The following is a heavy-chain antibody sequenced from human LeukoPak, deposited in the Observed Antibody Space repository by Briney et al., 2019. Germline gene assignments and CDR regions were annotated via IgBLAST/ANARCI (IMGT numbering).Heavy chain of an antibody. Sequence: PSGTLSLTCAVSGGSISSSNWWSWVRQPPGKGLEWIGEIYHSGSTNYNPSLKSRVTISVDKSKNQFSLKLSSVTAADTAVYYCTRDHGGRNSVTFDHWGQGTLVTVSS. CDR1: GGSISSSNW. J-gene: IGHJ4*02. CDR3: TRDHGGRNSVTFDH. CDR2: IYHSGST. V-gene: IGHV4-4*02. D-gene: IGHD3-16*01.